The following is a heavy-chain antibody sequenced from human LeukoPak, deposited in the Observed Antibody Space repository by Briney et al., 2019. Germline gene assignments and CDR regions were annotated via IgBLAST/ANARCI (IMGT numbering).Heavy chain of an antibody. J-gene: IGHJ4*02. CDR2: ISWNSGSI. V-gene: IGHV3-9*01. Sequence: PGGSLRLSCAASGFTFDDYAMHWVRQAPGKGLEWVSGISWNSGSIGYADSVKGRFTISRDNAKNSLYLQMNSLRAEDTALYYCAKDLNSRSRIAAAGLFDYWGQGTLVTVSS. D-gene: IGHD6-13*01. CDR1: GFTFDDYA. CDR3: AKDLNSRSRIAAAGLFDY.